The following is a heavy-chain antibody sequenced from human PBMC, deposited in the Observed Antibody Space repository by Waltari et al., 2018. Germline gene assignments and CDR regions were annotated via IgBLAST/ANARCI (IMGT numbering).Heavy chain of an antibody. CDR2: IYTSGST. CDR3: ARSAVRGARHYYYYYLDV. J-gene: IGHJ6*03. Sequence: QVQLQESGPGLVKPSETLSLTCTVSGGSISTYYWSWIRQPAGKGLEWIGRIYTSGSTNYNPSLKSRVTMSVDTSRNQFSLKLSSVTAADTAVYYCARSAVRGARHYYYYYLDVWGKGTTVTISS. V-gene: IGHV4-4*07. CDR1: GGSISTYY. D-gene: IGHD3-10*01.